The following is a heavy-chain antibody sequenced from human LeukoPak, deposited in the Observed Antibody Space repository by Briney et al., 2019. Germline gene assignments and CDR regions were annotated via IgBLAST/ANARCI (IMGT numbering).Heavy chain of an antibody. J-gene: IGHJ4*02. CDR2: IWYDGSND. D-gene: IGHD3-22*01. CDR3: ARTPRSYDSSGYYYFDY. V-gene: IGHV3-33*01. Sequence: GGSLRLSCAASKFTFSGYGMHWVRQAPGKGLEWVAVIWYDGSNDYYADSVKGRFTISRDNSKNSLYLQMNSLRAEDTAVYYCARTPRSYDSSGYYYFDYWGQGTLVTVSS. CDR1: KFTFSGYG.